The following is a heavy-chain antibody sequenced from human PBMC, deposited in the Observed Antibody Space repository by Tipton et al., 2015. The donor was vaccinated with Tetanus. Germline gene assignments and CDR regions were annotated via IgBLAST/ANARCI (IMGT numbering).Heavy chain of an antibody. CDR1: GGSINSGGYY. Sequence: TLSLTCTVSGGSINSGGYYWSWLRQHPGKGLEWIGYIYYTGNTYYNPSLESRVTISVDTSNNQFTLRLISVTAADTAVYYCARGGDTYFGSSCFYDWWGQGTRVTVSS. CDR2: IYYTGNT. D-gene: IGHD3-22*01. V-gene: IGHV4-31*03. J-gene: IGHJ4*02. CDR3: ARGGDTYFGSSCFYDW.